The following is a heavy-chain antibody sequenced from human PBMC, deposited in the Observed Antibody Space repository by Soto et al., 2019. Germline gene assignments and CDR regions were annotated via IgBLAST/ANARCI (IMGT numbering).Heavy chain of an antibody. CDR1: GSTFRTAW. CDR3: TTDCGELPGGLRGCYYYGMDV. V-gene: IGHV3-15*01. Sequence: GGSLRLSCAPSGSTFRTAWTSWVRQAPWKWMVSVVRLKSKTDGGTTDYAAPVKGRLTISRDDSKNTLYLQMNSLKTEDTAVYYCTTDCGELPGGLRGCYYYGMDVWGQGTTVTVSS. CDR2: LKSKTDGGTT. D-gene: IGHD1-7*01. J-gene: IGHJ6*01.